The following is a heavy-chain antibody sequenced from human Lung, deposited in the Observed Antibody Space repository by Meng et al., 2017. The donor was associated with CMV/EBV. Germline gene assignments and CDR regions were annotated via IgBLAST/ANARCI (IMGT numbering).Heavy chain of an antibody. J-gene: IGHJ5*02. Sequence: QITVKWSGPALVKPTHTLTLTCTCSGFSLSSSEVGVGWIRQPPGKALEWLAVIYWDDDKRYSPSLKSRLTITKDTSKNQVVLTWTNMDPVDTATYYWALFTGSWFDPWGQGTLVTVSS. CDR2: IYWDDDK. CDR3: ALFTGSWFDP. D-gene: IGHD1-14*01. V-gene: IGHV2-5*02. CDR1: GFSLSSSEVG.